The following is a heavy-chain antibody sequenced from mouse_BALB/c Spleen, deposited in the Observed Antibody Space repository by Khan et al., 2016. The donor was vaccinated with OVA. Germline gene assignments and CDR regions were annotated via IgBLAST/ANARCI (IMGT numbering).Heavy chain of an antibody. CDR3: ARTTRIKY. CDR1: GYSITSGYG. V-gene: IGHV3-2*02. Sequence: EVQLQESGPGLVKPSQSLSLTCTVTGYSITSGYGWNWIRQFPGNKLEWMGYISYSGSTNYNPSLHSRISITRDTSKNQFFLQLNSVTTENTATYYCARTTRIKYWGEGTTLTVSS. J-gene: IGHJ2*01. D-gene: IGHD2-12*01. CDR2: ISYSGST.